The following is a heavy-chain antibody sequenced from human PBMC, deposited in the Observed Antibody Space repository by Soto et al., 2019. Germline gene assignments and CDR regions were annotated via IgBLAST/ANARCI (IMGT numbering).Heavy chain of an antibody. J-gene: IGHJ6*01. D-gene: IGHD2-15*01. CDR1: EYTFIGFH. CDR3: AKGLWTVGHCTGGSCYDGMDV. V-gene: IGHV1-2*02. CDR2: INPKSGDT. Sequence: ASVKVSCKASEYTFIGFHLHWVRQAPGQGLEWMGWINPKSGDTKYAQKFQGRVTLTRYTSISTGYMELSRLESNDTAVYYCAKGLWTVGHCTGGSCYDGMDVWGQGXTVTVCS.